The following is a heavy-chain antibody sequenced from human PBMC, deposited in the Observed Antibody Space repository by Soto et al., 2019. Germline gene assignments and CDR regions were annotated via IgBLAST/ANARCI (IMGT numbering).Heavy chain of an antibody. CDR1: GFTFSSYA. CDR3: ARDPVRGVSYYYYGMDV. CDR2: ISYDGSNK. Sequence: GGSLRLSCAASGFTFSSYAMHWVRQAPGKGLEWVAVISYDGSNKYYADSVKGRFTISRDNSKNTLYLQMNSLRAEDTAVYYCARDPVRGVSYYYYGMDVWGQGTTVTVSS. J-gene: IGHJ6*02. D-gene: IGHD3-10*01. V-gene: IGHV3-30-3*01.